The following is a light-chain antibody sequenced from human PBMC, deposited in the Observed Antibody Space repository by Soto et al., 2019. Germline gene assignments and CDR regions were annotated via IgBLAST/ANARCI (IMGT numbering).Light chain of an antibody. J-gene: IGKJ1*01. CDR2: RIF. CDR3: LHHHAWPWT. V-gene: IGKV3-15*01. Sequence: EIVMTQSPGTLSVFPGESVTLSCRSSQSVNGYLGWFQHKPGQAPRLVFKRIFIRSFGFPASFSGSRSETEFTLTINGLQSEDSGVYYCLHHHAWPWTFGQWTKVEIK. CDR1: QSVNGY.